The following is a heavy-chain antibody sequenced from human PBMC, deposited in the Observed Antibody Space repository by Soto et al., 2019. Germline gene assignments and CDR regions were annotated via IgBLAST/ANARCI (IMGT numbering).Heavy chain of an antibody. CDR1: GFTVSNKH. CDR3: VGAAPGD. CDR2: LYTDDRT. D-gene: IGHD3-16*01. Sequence: GGSLRLSCAASGFTVSNKHMGWVRQAPGKGLESVSILYTDDRTYYADSVKGRFTISRDNSKNTVSLQMNSLRDEDTAMYYCVGAAPGDWGQGTPVTVSS. J-gene: IGHJ4*02. V-gene: IGHV3-53*05.